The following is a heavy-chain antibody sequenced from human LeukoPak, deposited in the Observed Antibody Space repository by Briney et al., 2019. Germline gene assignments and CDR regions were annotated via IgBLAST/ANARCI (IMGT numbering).Heavy chain of an antibody. Sequence: SETLSLTCAVSGGSISSGGYSWSWIRQPPGKGLEWVGYIHSGGSTWYNPSLKSRVILSVYTSKNQFSLKMNSVTAADTAVYYCARVNRGDLDSWGQGTLVTVSS. J-gene: IGHJ4*02. V-gene: IGHV4-30-2*05. D-gene: IGHD1-14*01. CDR2: IHSGGST. CDR3: ARVNRGDLDS. CDR1: GGSISSGGYS.